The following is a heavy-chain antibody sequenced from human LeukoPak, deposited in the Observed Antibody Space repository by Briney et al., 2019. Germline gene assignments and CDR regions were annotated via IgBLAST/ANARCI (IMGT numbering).Heavy chain of an antibody. CDR1: GYTFTSYG. CDR2: ISAYNGNT. CDR3: ARGGRITMVRGVITRHLDY. J-gene: IGHJ4*02. Sequence: ASVKVSCKASGYTFTSYGISWVRQAPGQGLEWMGWISAYNGNTNYAQKLQGRVTMTTDTSTSTAYMELRSLRSDDTAVYYCARGGRITMVRGVITRHLDYWGQGTLVTVSS. D-gene: IGHD3-10*01. V-gene: IGHV1-18*01.